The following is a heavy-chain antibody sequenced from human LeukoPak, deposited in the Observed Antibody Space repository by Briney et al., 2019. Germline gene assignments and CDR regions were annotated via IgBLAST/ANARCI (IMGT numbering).Heavy chain of an antibody. J-gene: IGHJ6*02. Sequence: PSETLSLTCTVSGGSISSYYWSWIRQPPGKGLEWIGYIYYSGSTNYNPSLKSRVTISVDTSKNQFSLKLSSVTAADTAVYYCARDHGSGSYPYYYGMDVWGQGTTVTVSS. D-gene: IGHD3-10*01. V-gene: IGHV4-59*01. CDR2: IYYSGST. CDR3: ARDHGSGSYPYYYGMDV. CDR1: GGSISSYY.